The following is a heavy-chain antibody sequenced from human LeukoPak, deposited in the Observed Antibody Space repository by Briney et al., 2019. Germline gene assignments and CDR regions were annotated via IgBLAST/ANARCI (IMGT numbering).Heavy chain of an antibody. CDR2: ISSSGNYI. Sequence: GGSLRLSCAASGFTFNRYNINWVRQAPGKGLEWVSSISSSGNYIYYADSVKGRFTLSRDNFKNTLYLQMNGLRADDTAVYYCTKGHYYGSGSYWVWGQGTLVTVSS. CDR3: TKGHYYGSGSYWV. V-gene: IGHV3-21*04. J-gene: IGHJ4*02. CDR1: GFTFNRYN. D-gene: IGHD3-10*01.